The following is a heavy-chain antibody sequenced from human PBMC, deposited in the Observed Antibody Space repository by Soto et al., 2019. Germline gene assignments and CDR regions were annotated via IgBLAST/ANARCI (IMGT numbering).Heavy chain of an antibody. D-gene: IGHD3-16*01. J-gene: IGHJ4*02. CDR3: AKDVPGGGYVWDY. CDR1: GFTVSSNY. V-gene: IGHV3-23*01. Sequence: PGGSLRLSCAASGFTVSSNYMSWVRQAPGKGLDWVSAISGSGASTYYADSVKGRFTISRDNSKNTLYLQMNSLRAEDTAVYYCAKDVPGGGYVWDYWGQGTLVTVSS. CDR2: ISGSGAST.